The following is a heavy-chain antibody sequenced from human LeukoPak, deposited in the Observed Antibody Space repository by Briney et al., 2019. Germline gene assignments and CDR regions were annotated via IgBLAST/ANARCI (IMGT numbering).Heavy chain of an antibody. CDR1: GLTLSNFW. J-gene: IGHJ4*02. D-gene: IGHD3-3*02. CDR3: VRGHLWLEN. V-gene: IGHV3-7*03. CDR2: INQDGGEK. Sequence: PGGSLRLSCVASGLTLSNFWMTWVRQAPGKGLEWVATINQDGGEKYYVDSVKGRFIISRDNAKNSVYLQMDSPRVEETAVYSCVRGHLWLENWGQGTLVTVSS.